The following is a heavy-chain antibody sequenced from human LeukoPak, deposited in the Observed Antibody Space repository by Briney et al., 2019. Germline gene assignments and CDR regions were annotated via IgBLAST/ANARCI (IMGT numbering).Heavy chain of an antibody. D-gene: IGHD3-22*01. J-gene: IGHJ4*02. CDR3: AKGVTQYYYDSSGYLDY. CDR2: ISGSGGST. V-gene: IGHV3-23*01. Sequence: GGSLRLSCAASGFTFSSYAMSWVRQAPGKELEWVSAISGSGGSTCYADSVKGRFTISRDNSKNTLYLQMNSLRAEDTAVYYCAKGVTQYYYDSSGYLDYWGQGTLVTVSS. CDR1: GFTFSSYA.